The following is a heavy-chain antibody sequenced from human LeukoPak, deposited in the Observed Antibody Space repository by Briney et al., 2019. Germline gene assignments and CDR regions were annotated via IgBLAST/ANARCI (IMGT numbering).Heavy chain of an antibody. D-gene: IGHD3-10*01. V-gene: IGHV4-59*01. CDR1: GGSISSYY. Sequence: ETLSLTCTVSGGSISSYYWSWIRQPPGKGLEWIGYIYYSGSTNYNPSLKSRVTISVDTSKNQFSLKLSSVTAADTAVYYCATSTPYYYAFDYWGQGTLVTVSS. CDR2: IYYSGST. J-gene: IGHJ4*02. CDR3: ATSTPYYYAFDY.